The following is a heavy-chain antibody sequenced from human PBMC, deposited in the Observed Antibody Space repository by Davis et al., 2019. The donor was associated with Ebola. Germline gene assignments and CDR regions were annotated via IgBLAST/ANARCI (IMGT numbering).Heavy chain of an antibody. CDR2: ISYDGSTK. J-gene: IGHJ6*02. D-gene: IGHD3-10*01. Sequence: GESLKISCAASGFTFSTYAMHWVRQAPGKGLEWVAVISYDGSTKYYTDSVKGRFTISRDNSKNTLYLQMNSLRAEDTAVYYCARDGSLLSFGELFVARWGMDVWGQGTTVTVSS. CDR3: ARDGSLLSFGELFVARWGMDV. V-gene: IGHV3-30*04. CDR1: GFTFSTYA.